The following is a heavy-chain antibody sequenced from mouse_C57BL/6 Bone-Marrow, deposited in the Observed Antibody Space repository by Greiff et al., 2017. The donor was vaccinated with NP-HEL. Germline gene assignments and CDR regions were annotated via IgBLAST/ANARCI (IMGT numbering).Heavy chain of an antibody. Sequence: EVQLQQSGPELVKPGASVKISCKASGYTFTDYYMNWVKQSHGKSLEWIGDINPNNGGTSYNQKFKGKATLTVDKSSSTAYMELRSLTSEDSAVYYCARSQLESLAYWGQGTLVTVSA. J-gene: IGHJ3*01. CDR1: GYTFTDYY. D-gene: IGHD3-1*01. CDR2: INPNNGGT. V-gene: IGHV1-26*01. CDR3: ARSQLESLAY.